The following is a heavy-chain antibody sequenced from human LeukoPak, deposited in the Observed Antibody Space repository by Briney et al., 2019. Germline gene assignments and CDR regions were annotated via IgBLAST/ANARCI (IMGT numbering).Heavy chain of an antibody. Sequence: ASVKVSCKASGYTFTSYAIHWVRQAPGQRLEWMGWISAGNGNTKYSQNFQGRVTFISNTSATTAFMELNSLRAEDTAVYYCAGSMAKYSFDYWGQGTLVTVSS. CDR2: ISAGNGNT. CDR1: GYTFTSYA. D-gene: IGHD2/OR15-2a*01. J-gene: IGHJ4*02. V-gene: IGHV1-3*01. CDR3: AGSMAKYSFDY.